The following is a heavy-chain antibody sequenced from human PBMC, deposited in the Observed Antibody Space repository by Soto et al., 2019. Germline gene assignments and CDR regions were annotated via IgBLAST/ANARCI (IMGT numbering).Heavy chain of an antibody. Sequence: GGSLRLSCAASGFTFSSYAMSWVRQAPGKGLEWVSAISGSGGSPYYAASLKGRFTISRDNSKNTLYLQMNSPSAEDPAVYYCAKDRGPGPYHAFDIWGQGTMVTV. V-gene: IGHV3-23*01. CDR2: ISGSGGSP. CDR1: GFTFSSYA. CDR3: AKDRGPGPYHAFDI. J-gene: IGHJ3*02. D-gene: IGHD3-10*01.